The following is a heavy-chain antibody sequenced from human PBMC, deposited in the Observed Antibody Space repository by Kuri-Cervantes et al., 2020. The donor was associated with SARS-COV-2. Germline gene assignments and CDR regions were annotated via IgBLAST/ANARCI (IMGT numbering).Heavy chain of an antibody. CDR3: ARNLGVLAFGELLD. CDR1: GYTFTSYG. CDR2: ISAYNGNT. Sequence: ASGKVSCKASGYTFTSYGISWVRQAPGQGLEWMGWISAYNGNTNYAQKLQGRVTMTTDTSTSKAYMELRSLRSDDTAVYYCARNLGVLAFGELLDWGQGTLVTVSS. V-gene: IGHV1-18*01. J-gene: IGHJ4*02. D-gene: IGHD3-10*01.